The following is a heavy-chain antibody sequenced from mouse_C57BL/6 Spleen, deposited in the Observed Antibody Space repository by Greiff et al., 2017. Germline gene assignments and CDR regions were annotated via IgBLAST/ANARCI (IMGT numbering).Heavy chain of an antibody. D-gene: IGHD2-2*01. V-gene: IGHV1-18*01. CDR3: AREGDYGYGFGY. Sequence: VQLQQSGPELVKPGASVKIPCKASGYTFTDYNMDWVKQSHGKSLEWIGDINPNNGATIYNQKFKGKATLTVDKSSSTAYMERRSLTSEDTAFYFCAREGDYGYGFGYWGHGTTLTFSS. J-gene: IGHJ2*01. CDR2: INPNNGAT. CDR1: GYTFTDYN.